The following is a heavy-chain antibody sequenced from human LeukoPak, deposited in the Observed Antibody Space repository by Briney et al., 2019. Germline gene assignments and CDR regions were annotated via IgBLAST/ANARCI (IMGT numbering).Heavy chain of an antibody. V-gene: IGHV4-39*01. D-gene: IGHD6-19*01. Sequence: KPSETLSLTCTVSGGSISSSRYYWGWIRQPPGKGLEWIGSIYYSGSTYYNPSLKSRVTISVDTSKNQFSLKLSSVTAADTAVYYCAGPRIAVAGLGPFDYWGQGTLVTVSS. CDR2: IYYSGST. J-gene: IGHJ4*02. CDR1: GGSISSSRYY. CDR3: AGPRIAVAGLGPFDY.